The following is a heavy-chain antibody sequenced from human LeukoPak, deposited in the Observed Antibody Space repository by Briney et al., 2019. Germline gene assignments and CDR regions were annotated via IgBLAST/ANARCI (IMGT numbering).Heavy chain of an antibody. V-gene: IGHV3-23*01. Sequence: GGSLRLSCAASGFTFSSYAMSWVRQAPGKGLEWVSAISGSGSSTYYADSVKGRFTISRDNSKNTLYLQMSSLRAEDTALYYCAKRDGYNSNPLKDWGQGTLVTVSS. D-gene: IGHD5-24*01. CDR3: AKRDGYNSNPLKD. CDR1: GFTFSSYA. J-gene: IGHJ4*02. CDR2: ISGSGSST.